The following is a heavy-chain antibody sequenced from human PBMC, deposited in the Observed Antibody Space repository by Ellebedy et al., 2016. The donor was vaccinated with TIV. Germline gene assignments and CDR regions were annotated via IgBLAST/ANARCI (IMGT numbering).Heavy chain of an antibody. CDR3: ARDNMRTLRGGMDV. D-gene: IGHD5/OR15-5a*01. CDR1: GGSISSSSYY. CDR2: IYYSGST. J-gene: IGHJ6*02. V-gene: IGHV4-39*07. Sequence: SETLSLTXTVSGGSISSSSYYWGWIRQPPGKGLEWIGYIYYSGSTYYNPSLKSRVTISVDTSKNQFSLKLSSVTAADTAVYYCARDNMRTLRGGMDVWGQGTTVTVSS.